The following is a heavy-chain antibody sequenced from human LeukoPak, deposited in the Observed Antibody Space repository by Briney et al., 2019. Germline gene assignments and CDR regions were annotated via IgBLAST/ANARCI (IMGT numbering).Heavy chain of an antibody. J-gene: IGHJ6*03. CDR3: ARDRLLWFGELFRPSYYYYYYMDV. V-gene: IGHV1-18*01. D-gene: IGHD3-10*01. Sequence: VASVKVSCKASGYTFTSYGISWVRQAPGQGLEWMGWISAYNSNTNYAQKLQGRVTMTTDTSTSTAYMALRSLRSDDTAVYYCARDRLLWFGELFRPSYYYYYYMDVWGKGTTVTVSS. CDR1: GYTFTSYG. CDR2: ISAYNSNT.